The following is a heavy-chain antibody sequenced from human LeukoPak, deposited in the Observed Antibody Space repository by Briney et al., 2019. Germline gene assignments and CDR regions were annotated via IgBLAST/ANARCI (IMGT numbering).Heavy chain of an antibody. J-gene: IGHJ4*02. D-gene: IGHD5/OR15-5a*01. V-gene: IGHV3-7*03. CDR3: ARRGLHDY. Sequence: GGSLRLSCVASGFTYSDYWLSWVRQAPGKGLEWVATIKGDGSVKNYVDSVKGRFTISRDNAKNSVFLQRDGLGVEDTALYYWARRGLHDYWGEGTLVRVSS. CDR1: GFTYSDYW. CDR2: IKGDGSVK.